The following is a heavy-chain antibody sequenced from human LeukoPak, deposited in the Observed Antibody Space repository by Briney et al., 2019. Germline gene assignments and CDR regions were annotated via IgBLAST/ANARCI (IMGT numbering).Heavy chain of an antibody. CDR2: IYSGGST. D-gene: IGHD3-10*02. J-gene: IGHJ4*02. Sequence: GGSLRLSCAASGFTVSSNYMSWVRQVPGKGLEWVSVIYSGGSTYYADSVKGRFTISRDNSKNTLYLQMNRLRGEDTAVYYCAREPVRGVLDYWGQGTLVTVSS. CDR3: AREPVRGVLDY. V-gene: IGHV3-66*02. CDR1: GFTVSSNY.